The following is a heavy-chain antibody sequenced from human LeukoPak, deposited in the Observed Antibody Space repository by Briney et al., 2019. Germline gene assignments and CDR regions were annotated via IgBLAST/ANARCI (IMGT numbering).Heavy chain of an antibody. CDR2: IRYDGSNK. CDR1: GFTFSSYG. Sequence: HAGGSLRLSCAAAGFTFSSYGTHWVRQAPRKGLEWVAFIRYDGSNKYYADSVKGRFTISRDNSKNTLYLQMNSLRAEDTAVYYCAKDPGSDDYGDAASWYFDLWGRGTLVTVSS. D-gene: IGHD4-17*01. V-gene: IGHV3-30*02. CDR3: AKDPGSDDYGDAASWYFDL. J-gene: IGHJ2*01.